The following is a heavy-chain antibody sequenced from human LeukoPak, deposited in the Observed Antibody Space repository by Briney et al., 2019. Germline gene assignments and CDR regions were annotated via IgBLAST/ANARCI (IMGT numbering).Heavy chain of an antibody. Sequence: GESLKISCKGSGYSFTSYWIGWVRQMPGKGLEWMGIIYPGVSDTRYSPSFQGQVTISADKSISTAYLQWSSLKASDTAMYYCARLEYYYDSSGYPPPFDYWGQGTLVTVSS. D-gene: IGHD3-22*01. V-gene: IGHV5-51*01. CDR3: ARLEYYYDSSGYPPPFDY. CDR2: IYPGVSDT. J-gene: IGHJ4*02. CDR1: GYSFTSYW.